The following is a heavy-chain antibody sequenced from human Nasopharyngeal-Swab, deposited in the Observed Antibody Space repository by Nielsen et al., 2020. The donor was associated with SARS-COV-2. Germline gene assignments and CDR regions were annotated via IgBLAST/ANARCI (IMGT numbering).Heavy chain of an antibody. CDR3: ARDLGGYLDY. D-gene: IGHD2-15*01. V-gene: IGHV3-30-3*01. CDR1: GFTFSSYA. CDR2: ISYDGSNK. J-gene: IGHJ4*02. Sequence: GRSLKISCAASGFTFSSYAMHWVRQAPGKGLEWVAVISYDGSNKYYADSVKGRFTISRDNSKNTLYLQMNSLRAEDTAVYYCARDLGGYLDYWGQGTLVTVSS.